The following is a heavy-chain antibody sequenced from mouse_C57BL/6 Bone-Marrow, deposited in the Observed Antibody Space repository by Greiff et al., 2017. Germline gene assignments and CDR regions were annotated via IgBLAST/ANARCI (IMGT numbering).Heavy chain of an antibody. D-gene: IGHD2-1*01. CDR1: GYTFTSYG. V-gene: IGHV1-81*01. CDR3: ARREGIYYGNYGAMDY. CDR2: IYPRSGNT. Sequence: VQWVESGAELARPGASVKLSCKASGYTFTSYGISWVKQRTGQGLEWIGEIYPRSGNTYYNEKFKGKATLTADKSSSTAYMELRSLTSEDSAVYFCARREGIYYGNYGAMDYWGQGTSVTVSS. J-gene: IGHJ4*01.